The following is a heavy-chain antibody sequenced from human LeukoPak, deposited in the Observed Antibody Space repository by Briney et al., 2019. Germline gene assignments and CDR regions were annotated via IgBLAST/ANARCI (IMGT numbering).Heavy chain of an antibody. V-gene: IGHV3-74*01. D-gene: IGHD6-13*01. CDR1: GFTFSRYW. CDR2: VNSDGSST. Sequence: GGSLRLSCAASGFTFSRYWMHWVRHAPGKGLVWVSRVNSDGSSTSFPDSVKGRFTISRDNAKNTLYLQMNSLRAEDTAVYYCARTRGSSWYFDYWGQGTLVTVSS. J-gene: IGHJ4*02. CDR3: ARTRGSSWYFDY.